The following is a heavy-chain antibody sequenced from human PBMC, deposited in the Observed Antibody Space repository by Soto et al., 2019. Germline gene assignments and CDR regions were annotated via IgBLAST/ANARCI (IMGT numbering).Heavy chain of an antibody. CDR2: ISYDGSNK. CDR3: ARDLGTVVTGSY. CDR1: GFTFSSYA. J-gene: IGHJ4*02. V-gene: IGHV3-30-3*01. Sequence: GGSLRLSCAASGFTFSSYAMHWVRQAPGKGLEWVAVISYDGSNKYYADSVKGRFTISRDNSKNTLYLQMNSLRAEDTAVYYCARDLGTVVTGSYWGQGTLVTVSS. D-gene: IGHD2-15*01.